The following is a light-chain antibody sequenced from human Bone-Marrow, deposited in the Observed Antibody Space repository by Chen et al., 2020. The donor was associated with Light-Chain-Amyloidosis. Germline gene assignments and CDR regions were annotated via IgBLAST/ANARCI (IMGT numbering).Light chain of an antibody. V-gene: IGKV3-15*01. CDR1: QNINNN. CDR3: QQRNNWPLT. J-gene: IGKJ4*01. CDR2: GAS. Sequence: EIVMTQSPATLSVSPGESATLSCRASQNINNNFAWYQQKPGQAPRLLMHGASTRATGIPARFSGSGSGTEFTLTISSLQPEDFAVYYCQQRNNWPLTFGGGPRWRS.